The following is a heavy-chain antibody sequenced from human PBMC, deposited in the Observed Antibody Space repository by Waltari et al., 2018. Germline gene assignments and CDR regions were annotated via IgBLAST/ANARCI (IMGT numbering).Heavy chain of an antibody. V-gene: IGHV3-21*01. CDR1: GFTFSSYS. D-gene: IGHD4-17*01. CDR2: ISSSSRYI. Sequence: EVQLVESGGGLVKPGGSLRLSGAASGFTFSSYSMTWVRQAPGKGLEWVSSISSSSRYIYYADSVKGRFTISRDNAKNSLYLQMNSLRAEDTAVYYCAREATVTGDYWGQGTLVTVSS. CDR3: AREATVTGDY. J-gene: IGHJ4*02.